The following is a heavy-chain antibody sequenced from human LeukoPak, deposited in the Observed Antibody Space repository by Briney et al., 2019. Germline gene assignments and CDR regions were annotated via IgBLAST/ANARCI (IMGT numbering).Heavy chain of an antibody. J-gene: IGHJ1*01. CDR3: ARDDPPTHRGPEYFQH. CDR1: GGSISSYY. Sequence: SETLSFTCTVSGGSISSYYWRWIRQPPGKGLEWMGYIYYSGSTNYNPSLKSRVTISVDTSKNQFSLKLSSVTAADTAVYYCARDDPPTHRGPEYFQHSGQGNLVTVSS. V-gene: IGHV4-59*01. CDR2: IYYSGST.